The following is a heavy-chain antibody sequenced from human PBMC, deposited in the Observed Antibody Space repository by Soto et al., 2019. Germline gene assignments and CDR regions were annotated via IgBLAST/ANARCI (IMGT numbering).Heavy chain of an antibody. CDR2: ISAYNGNT. D-gene: IGHD6-13*01. Sequence: QVQLEQSGAEVKKAGASVKVSCKASGYTFISYGIAWVRQAPGQGLEWMGWISAYNGNTKYAQKFQDSVTTATDTSTRTDCMDGRSLRFDDTAVYPCARAGYSTSWVGILATGVHGVERDYWGQGAMVTASS. V-gene: IGHV1-18*01. J-gene: IGHJ4*02. CDR3: ARAGYSTSWVGILATGVHGVERDY. CDR1: GYTFISYG.